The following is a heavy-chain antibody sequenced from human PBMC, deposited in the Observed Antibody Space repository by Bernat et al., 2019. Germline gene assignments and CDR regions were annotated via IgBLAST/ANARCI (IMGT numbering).Heavy chain of an antibody. V-gene: IGHV3-49*03. CDR1: GFTFGDYA. CDR2: ISSKAYGGTT. CDR3: TRVGPYCGGDCYDNWFDP. J-gene: IGHJ5*02. Sequence: EVQLVESGGGLVQPGRSLRLSCTASGFTFGDYAMSWFRQAPGKGLEWVGFISSKAYGGTTDSAASVTCRFTISRDDSTSIAYLQMNSLKPEDTAVYYCTRVGPYCGGDCYDNWFDPWGQGTLVTVSS. D-gene: IGHD2-21*02.